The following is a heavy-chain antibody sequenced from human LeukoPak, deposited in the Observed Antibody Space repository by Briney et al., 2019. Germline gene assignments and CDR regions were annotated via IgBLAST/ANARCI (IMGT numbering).Heavy chain of an antibody. J-gene: IGHJ6*03. V-gene: IGHV4-4*07. CDR1: GGSISSYY. CDR3: ARGKVVPAAIYYMDV. Sequence: SETLSLTCTVSGGSISSYYWSWIRQPAGKGLEWIGRIYTSGSTNYNPSLKSRVTMSVDTSKNQFSLKLSSVTAADTAVYYCARGKVVPAAIYYMDVWGKGTTVTISS. CDR2: IYTSGST. D-gene: IGHD2-2*02.